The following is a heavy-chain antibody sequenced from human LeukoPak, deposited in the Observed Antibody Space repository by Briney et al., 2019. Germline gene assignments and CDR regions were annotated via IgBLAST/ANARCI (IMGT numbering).Heavy chain of an antibody. D-gene: IGHD3-3*01. CDR3: ARATDDSTIFGVTPYNWFDP. CDR2: IYHSGST. CDR1: GYSISSGYY. J-gene: IGHJ5*02. Sequence: PSETLSLTCTVSGYSISSGYYCGWIRQPPGKGLEWIGSIYHSGSTYYNPPLKSRVTISVDTSKNQFSLKLSSVTAADTAVYYCARATDDSTIFGVTPYNWFDPWGQGTLVTVSS. V-gene: IGHV4-38-2*02.